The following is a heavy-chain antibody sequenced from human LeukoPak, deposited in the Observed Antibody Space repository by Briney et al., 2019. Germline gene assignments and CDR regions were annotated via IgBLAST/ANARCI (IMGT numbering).Heavy chain of an antibody. CDR2: IRYDGSNK. CDR1: GFTFSTYG. CDR3: AKLAPYYYGSGSYFFDY. V-gene: IGHV3-30*02. D-gene: IGHD3-10*01. Sequence: GGSLRLSCAASGFTFSTYGMHWVRQAPGKGLEWVAFIRYDGSNKYYADSVKGRFTISRDNSKNTLYLQMNSLRAEDTAVYYCAKLAPYYYGSGSYFFDYWGQGTLVTVSS. J-gene: IGHJ4*02.